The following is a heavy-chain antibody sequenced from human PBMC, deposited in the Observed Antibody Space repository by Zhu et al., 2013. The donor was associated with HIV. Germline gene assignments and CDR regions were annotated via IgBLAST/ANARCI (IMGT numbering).Heavy chain of an antibody. J-gene: IGHJ4*02. V-gene: IGHV1-3*01. Sequence: QVQLVQSGAEVKKPGASVKVSCKASGYTFTSYAMHWVRQAPGQRLEWMGWINAGNGNTKYSQKFQGRVTITRDTSASTAYMELSSLRSEDTAVYYCARGGNGYDFTFDYWGQGTLVTVSS. CDR1: GYTFTSYA. D-gene: IGHD5-12*01. CDR3: ARGGNGYDFTFDY. CDR2: INAGNGNT.